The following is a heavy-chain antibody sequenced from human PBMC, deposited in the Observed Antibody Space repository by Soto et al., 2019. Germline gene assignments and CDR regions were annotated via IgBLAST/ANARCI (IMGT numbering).Heavy chain of an antibody. Sequence: PGGSLRLSYAASGFTFSSYSMNWVRQAPGKGLEWVSYISSSSSTIYYADSVKGRFAISRDNAKNSLYLQMNSLRDEDTAVYYCARTAEWSGYYTPLFDYWGQGTLVTVSS. V-gene: IGHV3-48*02. CDR3: ARTAEWSGYYTPLFDY. CDR1: GFTFSSYS. CDR2: ISSSSSTI. D-gene: IGHD3-3*01. J-gene: IGHJ4*02.